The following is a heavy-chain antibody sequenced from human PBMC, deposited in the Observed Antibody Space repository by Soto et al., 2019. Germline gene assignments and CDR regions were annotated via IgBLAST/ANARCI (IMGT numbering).Heavy chain of an antibody. V-gene: IGHV4-30-4*01. Sequence: QVQLQESGPGLVKPSQTLSLTCTVSGGSISSGDYYWSWIRQPPGKGLEWIGYIYYSGSTYYNPSLKSRVTISVDTSKNQFSLKLSSVTAADTAVYYCARDRKLADTFQISGIFDYWGQGTLVTVSS. D-gene: IGHD1-26*01. CDR1: GGSISSGDYY. CDR2: IYYSGST. CDR3: ARDRKLADTFQISGIFDY. J-gene: IGHJ4*02.